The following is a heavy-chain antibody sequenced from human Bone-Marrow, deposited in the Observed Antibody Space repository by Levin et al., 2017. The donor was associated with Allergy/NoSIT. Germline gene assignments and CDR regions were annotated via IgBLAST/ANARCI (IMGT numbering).Heavy chain of an antibody. J-gene: IGHJ4*02. CDR3: AKDRIAATVPYFFDY. Sequence: GGSLRLSCAASGFTFSSYAMTWVRQAPGKGLEWVSGISGSGDTTYNADSVKGRFTISRDNSKNTLFLQMTNLRAEDTAIYYCAKDRIAATVPYFFDYWGQGTLVTVSS. CDR2: ISGSGDTT. D-gene: IGHD6-25*01. CDR1: GFTFSSYA. V-gene: IGHV3-23*01.